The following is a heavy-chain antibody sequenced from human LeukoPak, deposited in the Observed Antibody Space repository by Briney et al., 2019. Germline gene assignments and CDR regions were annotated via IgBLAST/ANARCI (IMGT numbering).Heavy chain of an antibody. CDR1: GFTFSIYA. CDR2: IDSSAETL. D-gene: IGHD2-8*01. V-gene: IGHV3-48*03. Sequence: PGGSLRLSCTASGFTFSIYAMTWVRQVPGKGLEWVSYIDSSAETLYYMDSVKGRFTISRDNAKNSLYLQMNSLRAEDTAVYYCARDADVGVYLDYWGQGTLVTVSS. CDR3: ARDADVGVYLDY. J-gene: IGHJ4*02.